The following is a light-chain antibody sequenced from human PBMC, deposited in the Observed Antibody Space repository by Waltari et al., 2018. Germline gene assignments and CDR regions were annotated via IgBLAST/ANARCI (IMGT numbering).Light chain of an antibody. V-gene: IGLV2-14*03. Sequence: QSALTQPASVSGSPGQSITISCTGTNRYIGGFNYVSWYHQHPGKAPKLIIYDVTKRPSGVSHRFSGSKSGITASLTISGLQAEDEGDYYCSSYTHSATYVFGGGTTLTVL. J-gene: IGLJ1*01. CDR3: SSYTHSATYV. CDR1: NRYIGGFNY. CDR2: DVT.